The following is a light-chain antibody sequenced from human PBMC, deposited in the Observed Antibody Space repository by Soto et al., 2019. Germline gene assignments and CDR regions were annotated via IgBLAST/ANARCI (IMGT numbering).Light chain of an antibody. Sequence: SVLTQPPSVSAAPGQKVTISCSGSSSNIGGNSVSWYQQLPGTAPKLLIYDNNKRPSGIPDRFSGSKSGTSATLDITGLQTGDEADYYCGTWDNGLSAPYVFGTGTKVTVL. CDR3: GTWDNGLSAPYV. CDR2: DNN. V-gene: IGLV1-51*01. J-gene: IGLJ1*01. CDR1: SSNIGGNS.